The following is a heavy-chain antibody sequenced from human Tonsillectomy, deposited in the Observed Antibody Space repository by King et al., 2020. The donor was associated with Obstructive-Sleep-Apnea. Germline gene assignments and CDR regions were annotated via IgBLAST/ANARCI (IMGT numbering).Heavy chain of an antibody. CDR1: GFTVSSNY. CDR2: IYSGGST. D-gene: IGHD5-18*01. J-gene: IGHJ4*02. V-gene: IGHV3-53*04. Sequence: QLVQSGGGLVQPGGSLRLSCAASGFTVSSNYMSWVRQAPGKGLEWVSVIYSGGSTYYADSVKGRFTISRQNSKNTLYLQMNSLRAEDTAVYYCARGPGGYSYGPLIYFDYWGQGTLVTVSS. CDR3: ARGPGGYSYGPLIYFDY.